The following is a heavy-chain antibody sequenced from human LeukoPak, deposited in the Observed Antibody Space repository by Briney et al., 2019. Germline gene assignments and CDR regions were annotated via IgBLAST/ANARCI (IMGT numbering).Heavy chain of an antibody. J-gene: IGHJ4*02. CDR3: AKDVRSDYFDS. CDR1: GFTFSSYS. Sequence: PGGSLRLSCAASGFTFSSYSMNWVRQAPGKGLEWVSHISSSSSIIYYADSVKGRFTISRDNANNSLYLQMDSLRAEDTAVYYCAKDVRSDYFDSWGQGTLVTVSS. V-gene: IGHV3-21*05. CDR2: ISSSSSII.